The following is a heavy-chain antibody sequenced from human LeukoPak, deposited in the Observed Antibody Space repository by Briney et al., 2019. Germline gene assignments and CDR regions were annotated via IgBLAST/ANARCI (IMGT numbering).Heavy chain of an antibody. Sequence: WASVKVSCKASGYTFTGYYMHWVRQAPGQGLEWMGRINPNSGGTNYAQKFQGRVTMTRDTSISTAYMELSRLRSDDTAVYYCARDRTYSLSSLDWGQGTLVTVSS. J-gene: IGHJ4*02. D-gene: IGHD2-21*01. V-gene: IGHV1-2*06. CDR2: INPNSGGT. CDR1: GYTFTGYY. CDR3: ARDRTYSLSSLD.